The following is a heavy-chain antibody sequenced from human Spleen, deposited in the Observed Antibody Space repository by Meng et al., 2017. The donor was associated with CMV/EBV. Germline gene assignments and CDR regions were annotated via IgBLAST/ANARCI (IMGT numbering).Heavy chain of an antibody. CDR2: ISHDGRKT. V-gene: IGHV3-30*04. CDR1: GITFRTYA. J-gene: IGHJ3*02. D-gene: IGHD3-16*01. CDR3: ANFAGLGSRPLGDPFDM. Sequence: GGSLRLSCAASGITFRTYAMHWVRQAPGKGLEWVAFISHDGRKTDFADSVRGRFTISRDNSKNMLYLQMNSLRAEDTALYFCANFAGLGSRPLGDPFDMWGQGTMVTVSS.